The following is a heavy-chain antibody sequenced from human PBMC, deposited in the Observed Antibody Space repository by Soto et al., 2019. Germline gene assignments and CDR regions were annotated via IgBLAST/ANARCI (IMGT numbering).Heavy chain of an antibody. V-gene: IGHV4-30-4*01. CDR3: ARDLYAQVGIDV. J-gene: IGHJ6*02. D-gene: IGHD3-16*01. CDR1: GGSISSGDYY. Sequence: PSETLSLTCTVSGGSISSGDYYWSWIRQPPGKGLEWIGYIYYSGSTYYNPSLKSRVTISVDTSKNQFSLKLSSVTAADTAVYYCARDLYAQVGIDVWGQGTTVTLSS. CDR2: IYYSGST.